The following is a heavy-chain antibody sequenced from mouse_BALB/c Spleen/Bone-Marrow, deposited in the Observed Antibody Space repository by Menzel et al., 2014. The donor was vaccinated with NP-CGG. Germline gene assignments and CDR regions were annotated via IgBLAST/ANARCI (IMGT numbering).Heavy chain of an antibody. CDR3: ARRYYGSTFDY. J-gene: IGHJ2*01. D-gene: IGHD1-1*01. CDR2: INPSSGYT. Sequence: LLESGAELARPGASVMMSCKAPGYTFTSYTMHWVKQRPGQGLEWIGYINPSSGYTNYNQKFKDKATLTADKSSSTAYMQLSSLTSEDSAVYYCARRYYGSTFDYWGQGTTLTVSS. V-gene: IGHV1-4*01. CDR1: GYTFTSYT.